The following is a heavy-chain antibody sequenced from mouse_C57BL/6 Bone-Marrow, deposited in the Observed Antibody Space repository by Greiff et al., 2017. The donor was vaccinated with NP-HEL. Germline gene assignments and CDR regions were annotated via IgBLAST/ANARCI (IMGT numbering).Heavy chain of an antibody. CDR2: IYPGDGDT. CDR1: GYAFSSSW. D-gene: IGHD1-3*01. CDR3: ARSKLHWYFDV. V-gene: IGHV1-82*01. Sequence: VQLQQSGPELVKPGASVKISCKASGYAFSSSWMNWVKQRPGKGLEWIGRIYPGDGDTNYNGKFKGKATLTADKSSSTAYMQLSSLTSEDSAVYFCARSKLHWYFDVWGTGTTVTVSS. J-gene: IGHJ1*03.